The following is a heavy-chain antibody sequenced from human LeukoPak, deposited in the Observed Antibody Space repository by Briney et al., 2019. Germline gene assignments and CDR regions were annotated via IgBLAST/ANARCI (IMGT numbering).Heavy chain of an antibody. D-gene: IGHD2-2*01. V-gene: IGHV1-3*01. J-gene: IGHJ5*02. CDR1: GYTFTSYA. Sequence: ASVKVSCKASGYTFTSYAMHWVRQAPGQRLEWMGWINAGNGNTKYSQKFQGRVTITRDTSASTAYMELSSLRSEDTAVYYCARDSSLGYCSSTSCYLEGWFDPWGQGTLVTVSS. CDR2: INAGNGNT. CDR3: ARDSSLGYCSSTSCYLEGWFDP.